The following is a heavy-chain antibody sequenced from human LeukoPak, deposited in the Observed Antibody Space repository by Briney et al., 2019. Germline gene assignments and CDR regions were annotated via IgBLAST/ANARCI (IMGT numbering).Heavy chain of an antibody. Sequence: SETLSHTCTVSSGSISSYYWSWIRQPPGKGLEWIGFFYYTGSTNYNPSLKSRVTISVDTSKNQFSLKLSSVTAADTAVYYCARVLPNYYDSSGYYYISYYFDYWGQGTLVTVSS. CDR3: ARVLPNYYDSSGYYYISYYFDY. D-gene: IGHD3-22*01. V-gene: IGHV4-59*01. CDR1: SGSISSYY. CDR2: FYYTGST. J-gene: IGHJ4*02.